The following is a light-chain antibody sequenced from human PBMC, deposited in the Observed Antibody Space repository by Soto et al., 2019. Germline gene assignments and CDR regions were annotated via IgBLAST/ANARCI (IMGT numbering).Light chain of an antibody. V-gene: IGKV1-33*01. CDR3: QQYENLPT. J-gene: IGKJ5*01. CDR2: DAS. CDR1: QNINNY. Sequence: DIQITQSPSSLSASVGDRVTITCQPSQNINNYLNLYQQKPRRAPKLLIYDASNLEAGVPSRLRGGGSGTDFTLTICRLQPEDIATYYCQQYENLPTFGQGTRLEIK.